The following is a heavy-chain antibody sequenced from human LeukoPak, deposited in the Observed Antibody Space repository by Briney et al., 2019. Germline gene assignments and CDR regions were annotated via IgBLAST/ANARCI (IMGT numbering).Heavy chain of an antibody. CDR2: IYYSGST. Sequence: PSETLSLTCTVSGGSISSYYWSWIRQPPGKGLEWIGYIYYSGSTNYNPSLKSRVTISVDTSKNQFSLKLSSVTAADTAVYYCARGLAIFGVVTHFDYWGQGTLVTVSS. CDR3: ARGLAIFGVVTHFDY. D-gene: IGHD3-3*01. V-gene: IGHV4-59*01. J-gene: IGHJ4*02. CDR1: GGSISSYY.